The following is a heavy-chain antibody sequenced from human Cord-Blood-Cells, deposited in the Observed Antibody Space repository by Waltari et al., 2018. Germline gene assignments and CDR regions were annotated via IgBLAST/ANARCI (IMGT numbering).Heavy chain of an antibody. Sequence: EVQLLESGGGLVQPGGSLRLSCAASGFTFSSYAMSWVRQAPGKGLEWVSAISSSGGTRYYAASVRGRFTSSRDNSKNTLYLQMSSLRVEDTAVYYCLGGGSSRACDIWGQGTMVTVSS. CDR2: ISSSGGTR. CDR3: LGGGSSRACDI. V-gene: IGHV3-23*01. J-gene: IGHJ3*02. CDR1: GFTFSSYA. D-gene: IGHD6-6*01.